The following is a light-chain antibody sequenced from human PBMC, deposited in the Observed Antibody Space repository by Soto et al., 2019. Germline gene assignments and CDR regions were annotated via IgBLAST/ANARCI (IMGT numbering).Light chain of an antibody. CDR1: QSVSSNY. J-gene: IGKJ3*01. CDR2: GAT. V-gene: IGKV3-20*01. Sequence: EIVLTQSPGTLSLSPGERATLSCRASQSVSSNYLAWYQQKPGQAPRLLICGATNMATGIPDRFSGSVSGADFTLTLSRLEPEDFAVHWCQQSGRSPIFPFGPGTKVDI. CDR3: QQSGRSPIFP.